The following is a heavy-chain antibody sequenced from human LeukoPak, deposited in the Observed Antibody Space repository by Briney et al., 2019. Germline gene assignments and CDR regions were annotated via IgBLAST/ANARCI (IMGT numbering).Heavy chain of an antibody. CDR3: ASIAIDILPGYYNGFDI. CDR2: IRQDGGDT. V-gene: IGHV3-7*01. D-gene: IGHD3-9*01. J-gene: IGHJ3*02. CDR1: GFTFSTYW. Sequence: GGSLRLSCAASGFTFSTYWVSWVRQAPGQGLEWVANIRQDGGDTYYAQSVKGRFTISRDNAKNSLFLQMNSLRAEDTAVYYGASIAIDILPGYYNGFDIWGQGTMVTVSS.